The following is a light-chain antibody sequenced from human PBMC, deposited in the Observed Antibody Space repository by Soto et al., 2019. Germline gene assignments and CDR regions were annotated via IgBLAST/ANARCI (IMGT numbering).Light chain of an antibody. CDR1: QSISNS. CDR2: SAF. J-gene: IGKJ1*01. V-gene: IGKV1-39*01. CDR3: QQSDSTPWT. Sequence: IQMTQSPSSLSASVGDRVTITCRASQSISNSLNWYQHKPGKAPKVLIYSAFTLQSVVPSRFSRSGSGTTFSLTISRLQPEDFAIYYCQQSDSTPWTFGQGTRVEIK.